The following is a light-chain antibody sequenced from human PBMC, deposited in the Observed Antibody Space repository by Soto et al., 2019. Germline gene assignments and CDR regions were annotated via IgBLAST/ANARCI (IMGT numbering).Light chain of an antibody. CDR1: SSDIGDSNF. CDR3: SSYTSTTTVRFV. CDR2: DVS. Sequence: QSVLAQPASVSGSPGQSITISCTGTSSDIGDSNFVSWYQHHPGKAPKLLIYDVSDRPSRISSRFSGSKSANTASLTISGLKAEDEALYYCSSYTSTTTVRFVFGTGTKVTVL. J-gene: IGLJ1*01. V-gene: IGLV2-14*01.